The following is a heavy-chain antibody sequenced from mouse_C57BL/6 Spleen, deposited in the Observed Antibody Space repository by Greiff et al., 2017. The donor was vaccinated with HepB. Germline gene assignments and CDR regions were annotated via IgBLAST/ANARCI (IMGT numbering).Heavy chain of an antibody. J-gene: IGHJ3*01. D-gene: IGHD1-1*01. CDR3: ARPPAYGSSYGWAWCAY. Sequence: EVKLVESGGGLVKPGGSLKLSCAASGFTFSDYGMHWVRQAPEKGLEWVAYISSGSSTIYYADTVKGRFTISRDNAKNTLFLQMTSRRSEDTAMYYWARPPAYGSSYGWAWCAYWGQGTLVTVSA. CDR1: GFTFSDYG. CDR2: ISSGSSTI. V-gene: IGHV5-17*01.